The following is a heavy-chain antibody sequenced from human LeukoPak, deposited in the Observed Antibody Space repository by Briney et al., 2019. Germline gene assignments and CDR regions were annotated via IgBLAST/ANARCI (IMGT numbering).Heavy chain of an antibody. D-gene: IGHD6-13*01. CDR1: GFTFSSYG. CDR3: ARVRDSSSWYRGFDY. V-gene: IGHV3-33*01. J-gene: IGHJ4*02. CDR2: IWYDGSNK. Sequence: GRSLRLSCAASGFTFSSYGMHWVRQAPGKGLEWVAVIWYDGSNKYYADSVKGRFTISRDNSKNTLYLQMNSLRAEDTAVYYCARVRDSSSWYRGFDYWGQGTLVTVSS.